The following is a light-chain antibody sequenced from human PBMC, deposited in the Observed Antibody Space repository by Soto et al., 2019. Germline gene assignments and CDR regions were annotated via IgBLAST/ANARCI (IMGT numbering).Light chain of an antibody. CDR1: QSINTY. CDR2: GAS. J-gene: IGKJ2*01. CDR3: QQSYRTPYT. Sequence: DIQMTQSPSSLSASVGDRVTITCRASQSINTYLNWYQQKPGKAPKLLIYGASNLQSGVTSRFSGSGSGTDFTLTISSLQPEDFATYSCQQSYRTPYTFGQGTKLEIK. V-gene: IGKV1-39*01.